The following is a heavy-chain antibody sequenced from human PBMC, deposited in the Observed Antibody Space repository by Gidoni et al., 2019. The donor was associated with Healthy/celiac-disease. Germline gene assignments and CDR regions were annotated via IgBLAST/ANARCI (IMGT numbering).Heavy chain of an antibody. V-gene: IGHV3-74*01. CDR3: ARGGTSYCSGGSCYAVNFDY. CDR2: INSDGRST. CDR1: GLTFSSYW. Sequence: EVQLVESGGGLVQPGGSLRLSCAASGLTFSSYWLHWVRQAPGQGLVWVSRINSDGRSTSYADSVKGRFTISRDNAKNTLYLQMNSLRAEDTAVYYCARGGTSYCSGGSCYAVNFDYWGQGTLVTVSS. D-gene: IGHD2-15*01. J-gene: IGHJ4*02.